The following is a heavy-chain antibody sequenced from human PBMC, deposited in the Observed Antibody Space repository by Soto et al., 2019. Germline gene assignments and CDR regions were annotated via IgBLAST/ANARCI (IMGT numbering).Heavy chain of an antibody. CDR3: ARQIAAAVNWFDP. J-gene: IGHJ5*02. CDR1: GYSFTSYW. Sequence: PGESLKISCKGSGYSFTSYWIGLVRQMPGKGLEWMGIIYPGDSDTRYSPSFQGQVTISADKSISTAYLQCSSLKASDTAMYYCARQIAAAVNWFDPWGQGTLVTVSS. CDR2: IYPGDSDT. V-gene: IGHV5-51*01. D-gene: IGHD6-13*01.